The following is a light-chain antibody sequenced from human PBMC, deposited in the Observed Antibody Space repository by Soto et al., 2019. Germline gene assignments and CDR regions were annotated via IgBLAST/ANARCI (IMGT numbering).Light chain of an antibody. V-gene: IGKV1-39*01. J-gene: IGKJ1*01. Sequence: DIQMTQSPSSLSASVRDRVTITCRASQSISSYLNWYQQKPGKAPKLLIYAASSLQSGVPSRFSGSGSGTDFTLTICSLQPEDFATYYCQQSYSTPGTFGQGTKVEIK. CDR2: AAS. CDR1: QSISSY. CDR3: QQSYSTPGT.